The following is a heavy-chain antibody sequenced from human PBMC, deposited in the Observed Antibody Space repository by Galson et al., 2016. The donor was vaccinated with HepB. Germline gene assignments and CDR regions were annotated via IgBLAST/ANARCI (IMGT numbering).Heavy chain of an antibody. D-gene: IGHD1-7*01. J-gene: IGHJ4*02. V-gene: IGHV3-33*08. CDR1: GFIVSNDY. Sequence: SLRLSCAASGFIVSNDYMNWVRQAPGKGLEWVAVIWYDGSNKYYADSVKGRFTISRDNTKNTLYLQMNSLRVEDTAVYYCARVGNYVPMFFEYFGQGTLVTVSS. CDR3: ARVGNYVPMFFEY. CDR2: IWYDGSNK.